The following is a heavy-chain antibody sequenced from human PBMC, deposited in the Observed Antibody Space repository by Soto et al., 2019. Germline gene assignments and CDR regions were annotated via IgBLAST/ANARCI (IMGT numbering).Heavy chain of an antibody. CDR2: IIPIFGTA. J-gene: IGHJ5*02. Sequence: GPSVKVSCKASGGTFSSYAISWVRQAPGQGLEWLGGIIPIFGTANYAQKFQGRVTITADESTSTAYMELSSLRSEDTAVYYCATHRADYYDSSGYYLARFDPWGQGTLVTVSS. D-gene: IGHD3-22*01. CDR1: GGTFSSYA. V-gene: IGHV1-69*13. CDR3: ATHRADYYDSSGYYLARFDP.